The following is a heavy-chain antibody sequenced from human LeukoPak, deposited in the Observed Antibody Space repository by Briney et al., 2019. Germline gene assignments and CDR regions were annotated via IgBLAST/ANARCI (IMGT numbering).Heavy chain of an antibody. D-gene: IGHD2-2*01. V-gene: IGHV3-30-3*01. CDR1: GFTFSSYA. Sequence: GGSLRLSCAASGFTFSSYAMHWVRQAPGKGLVWVSVISYGGSNKYYADSVKGRFTISRDSSKNTLYLQMNSLRAEDTAVYYCARDFGYCTSTRCYAFDIWGQGTMVTVSS. CDR3: ARDFGYCTSTRCYAFDI. CDR2: ISYGGSNK. J-gene: IGHJ3*02.